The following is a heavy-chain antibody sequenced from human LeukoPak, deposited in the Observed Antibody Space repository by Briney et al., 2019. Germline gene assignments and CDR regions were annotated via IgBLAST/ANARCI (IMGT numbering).Heavy chain of an antibody. CDR3: AREGYYGSGSPPSLYFDY. CDR1: GFTVSSNY. CDR2: TSSDLNVK. D-gene: IGHD3-10*01. J-gene: IGHJ4*02. Sequence: GGSLRLSCAASGFTVSSNYMSWVRQAPGKGLEWVAVTSSDLNVKLYADSVKGRFTISRDNSRSTLYLQMNSLRPEDTAIYYCAREGYYGSGSPPSLYFDYWGQGTLVTVSS. V-gene: IGHV3-30*03.